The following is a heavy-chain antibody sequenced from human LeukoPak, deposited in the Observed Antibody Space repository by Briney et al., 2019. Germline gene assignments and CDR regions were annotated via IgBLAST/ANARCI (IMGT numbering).Heavy chain of an antibody. CDR2: ISAYNGNT. D-gene: IGHD6-6*01. J-gene: IGHJ4*02. CDR1: GYTFTIYG. CDR3: ARTAARRFDY. V-gene: IGHV1-18*01. Sequence: ASVKVSFKASGYTFTIYGISWVRQAPGQGLEWMGWISAYNGNTNYAQKLQGRVTMTTDTPTSTAYMELSSLRSDDTAVYYCARTAARRFDYWGQGTLVTVSS.